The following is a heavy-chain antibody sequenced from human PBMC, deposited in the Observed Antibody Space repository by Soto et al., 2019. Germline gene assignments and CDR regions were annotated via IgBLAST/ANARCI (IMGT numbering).Heavy chain of an antibody. J-gene: IGHJ4*02. CDR3: AREGYNWNYKGDY. Sequence: EVQLVESGGGLVKPGGSLRLSCAASGFTFSSYSMNWVRQAPGKGLEWVSSISSSSSYIYYADSVKGRFTISRDNAKNSLYLQMNSLRVEDTAVYYCAREGYNWNYKGDYWGQGTLVTVSS. CDR2: ISSSSSYI. V-gene: IGHV3-21*01. D-gene: IGHD1-7*01. CDR1: GFTFSSYS.